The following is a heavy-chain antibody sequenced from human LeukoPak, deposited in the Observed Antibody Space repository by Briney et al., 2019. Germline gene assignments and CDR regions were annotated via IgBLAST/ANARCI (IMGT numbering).Heavy chain of an antibody. CDR2: IKSKPDGGAT. CDR1: GFTFSNAW. CDR3: TTDWYDY. V-gene: IGHV3-15*01. J-gene: IGHJ4*02. D-gene: IGHD2-15*01. Sequence: NPGGSLRLSCAASGFTFSNAWMSWARQAPGKGREWVGRIKSKPDGGATDDAAPVKGRFTISRDDSKNTLYLQMNSLKTEDTAVYYCTTDWYDYWGQGTLVTVSS.